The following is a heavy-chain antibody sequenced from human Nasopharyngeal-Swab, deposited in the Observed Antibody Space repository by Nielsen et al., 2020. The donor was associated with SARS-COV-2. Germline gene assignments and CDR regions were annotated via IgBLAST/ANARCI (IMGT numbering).Heavy chain of an antibody. D-gene: IGHD4-17*01. CDR2: IDPSDSYT. CDR3: ARHGGATTVTPPRY. V-gene: IGHV5-10-1*01. Sequence: VRQMPGKGLEWMGRIDPSDSYTNYSPSLQGHVTISADKSISTAYLQWSSLKASDTAMYYCARHGGATTVTPPRYWGQGTLVTVSS. J-gene: IGHJ4*02.